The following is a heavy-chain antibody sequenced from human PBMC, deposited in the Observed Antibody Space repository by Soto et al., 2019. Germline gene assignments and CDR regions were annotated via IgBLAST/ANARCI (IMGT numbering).Heavy chain of an antibody. D-gene: IGHD3-22*01. J-gene: IGHJ4*02. Sequence: VASVTVSWQAAGGGFSSYAISWVRQAHGQGLEWMGGIIPIFGTANYAQKFQGRVTITADESTSTAYMELSSLRSEDTAVYYCATSNRDYDSSGYYHFDYWGQGTLVTVSS. CDR3: ATSNRDYDSSGYYHFDY. CDR1: GGGFSSYA. V-gene: IGHV1-69*13. CDR2: IIPIFGTA.